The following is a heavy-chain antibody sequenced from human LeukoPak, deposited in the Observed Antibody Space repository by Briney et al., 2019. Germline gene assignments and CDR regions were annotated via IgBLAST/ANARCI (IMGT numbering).Heavy chain of an antibody. V-gene: IGHV3-7*01. CDR2: IKPDGSDK. CDR3: ATISAQTFDI. CDR1: GFSSRSHW. D-gene: IGHD5-24*01. J-gene: IGHJ3*02. Sequence: PGGSLRLSCVGSGFSSRSHWVNWVRQSPGKGLEWVANIKPDGSDKYYVDSARGRFTVSRDNAKNSAFLQMNRLRAEDTAIYYCATISAQTFDIWGQGTLVSVSS.